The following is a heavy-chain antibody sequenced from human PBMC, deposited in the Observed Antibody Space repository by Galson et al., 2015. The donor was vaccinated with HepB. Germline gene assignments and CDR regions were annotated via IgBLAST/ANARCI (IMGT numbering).Heavy chain of an antibody. Sequence: GYTLSSYGFSWVRQAPGQGLEWMGWISGYSGDTNYAQKLQGRVTMTRDISTSTAYMELRSLRSDDTAVYYCAREGQLEPWGQGTLVTVSS. V-gene: IGHV1-18*01. D-gene: IGHD1-1*01. CDR1: GYTLSSYG. CDR2: ISGYSGDT. CDR3: AREGQLEP. J-gene: IGHJ5*02.